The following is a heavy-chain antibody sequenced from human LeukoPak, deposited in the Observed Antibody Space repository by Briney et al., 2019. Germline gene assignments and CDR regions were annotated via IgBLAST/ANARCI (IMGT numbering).Heavy chain of an antibody. V-gene: IGHV3-30-3*01. J-gene: IGHJ3*02. CDR3: ARIRESLGLGAFDI. CDR2: LSYGGTNK. D-gene: IGHD7-27*01. Sequence: GGSLRLSCAASGFTFSDYAMHWVRQAPGKGLEWVAVLSYGGTNKYYADSVKGRFTISRDNAKNTLYLQMNSLRAEDSALYYCARIRESLGLGAFDIWGQGTMVTVSS. CDR1: GFTFSDYA.